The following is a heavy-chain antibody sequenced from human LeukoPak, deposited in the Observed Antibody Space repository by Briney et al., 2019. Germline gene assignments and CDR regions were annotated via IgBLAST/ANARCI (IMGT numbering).Heavy chain of an antibody. V-gene: IGHV3-48*01. CDR2: ISSSSSTI. CDR3: ARAMTTDY. Sequence: GGSLRLSCAASGFTFSSYSMNWVRQAPGKGLEWVSYISSSSSTIYYADSVRGRFTISRDNAKNSLYLQMNSLRAEDTAVYYCARAMTTDYWGQGTLVTVSS. CDR1: GFTFSSYS. D-gene: IGHD4-11*01. J-gene: IGHJ4*02.